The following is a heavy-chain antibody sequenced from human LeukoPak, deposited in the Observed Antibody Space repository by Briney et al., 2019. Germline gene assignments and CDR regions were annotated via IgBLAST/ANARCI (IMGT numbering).Heavy chain of an antibody. J-gene: IGHJ4*02. CDR3: ARDQSSYSSGWYGDY. CDR1: GFTVSSNY. Sequence: GGSLRLSCAASGFTVSSNYMSWVRQAPGKGLEWVSVIYSGGSTYYADSVKGRFTISRDNSKNTLYLQMNSLRPEDTAVYYCARDQSSYSSGWYGDYWGQGTLVTVSS. CDR2: IYSGGST. V-gene: IGHV3-53*01. D-gene: IGHD6-19*01.